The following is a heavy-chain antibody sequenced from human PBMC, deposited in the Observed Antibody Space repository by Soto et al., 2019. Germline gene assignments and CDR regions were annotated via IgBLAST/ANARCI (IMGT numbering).Heavy chain of an antibody. V-gene: IGHV1-3*01. D-gene: IGHD5-12*01. CDR1: GYTFTSYA. J-gene: IGHJ4*02. CDR2: INAGNGNT. Sequence: QVQLVQSGAEVKKPGASVKVSCKASGYTFTSYAMHWVRQAPGQRLERMGWINAGNGNTKHSQKFQGRVTITRDTSASTAYMELSSLRSEDTAVYYCARTGYSGYDRFDYWGQGTLVTVSS. CDR3: ARTGYSGYDRFDY.